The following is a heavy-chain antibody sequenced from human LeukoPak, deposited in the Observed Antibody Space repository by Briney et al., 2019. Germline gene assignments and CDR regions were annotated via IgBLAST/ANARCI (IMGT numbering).Heavy chain of an antibody. Sequence: KPSETLSLTCTVSGGSISNYYWSWIRQPPGKGLEWIGYIYYSGSTNYNPSLKSRVTISVDTSKNQSSLKLSSVTAADTAVYYCARGETDYYDSSGLFDYWGQGTLVTVSS. CDR1: GGSISNYY. CDR3: ARGETDYYDSSGLFDY. D-gene: IGHD3-22*01. CDR2: IYYSGST. J-gene: IGHJ4*02. V-gene: IGHV4-59*01.